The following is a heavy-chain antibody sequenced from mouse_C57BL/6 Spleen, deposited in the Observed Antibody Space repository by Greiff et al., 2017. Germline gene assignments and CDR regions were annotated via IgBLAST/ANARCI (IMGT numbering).Heavy chain of an antibody. CDR1: GFTFSDYY. V-gene: IGHV5-12*01. CDR3: ARLGILRMGYFDV. Sequence: VESGGGLVQPGGSLKLSCAASGFTFSDYYMYWVRQTPEKRLEWVAYISNGGGSTYYPDTVKGRFTISRDNAKNTLYLQMSRLKSEDTAMYYCARLGILRMGYFDVWGTGTTVTVSS. J-gene: IGHJ1*03. CDR2: ISNGGGST. D-gene: IGHD1-1*01.